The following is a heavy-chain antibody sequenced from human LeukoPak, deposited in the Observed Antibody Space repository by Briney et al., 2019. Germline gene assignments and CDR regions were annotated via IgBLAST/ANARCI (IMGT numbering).Heavy chain of an antibody. CDR1: GFTFSSYA. D-gene: IGHD3-22*01. V-gene: IGHV3-11*01. CDR3: AGRYYDSSGYPFDY. J-gene: IGHJ4*02. Sequence: PGGSLRLSCAASGFTFSSYAMSWIRQAPGKGLEWVSYISSSGSTIYYADSVKGRFTISRDNAKNSLYLQMNSLRAEDTAVYYCAGRYYDSSGYPFDYWGQGTLVTVSS. CDR2: ISSSGSTI.